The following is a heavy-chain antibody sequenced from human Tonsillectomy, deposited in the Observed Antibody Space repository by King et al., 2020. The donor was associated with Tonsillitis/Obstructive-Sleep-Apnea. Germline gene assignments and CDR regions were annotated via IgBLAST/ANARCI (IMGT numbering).Heavy chain of an antibody. CDR2: IYYSGST. CDR1: GGSISSGGYY. D-gene: IGHD1-26*01. V-gene: IGHV4-31*03. Sequence: VQLQESGPGLVKPSQTLSLTCTVSGGSISSGGYYWSWIRQHPGKGLEWIGYIYYSGSTYYNPSLKSRVTISVDTSKNQFSLKLSSVTAADTAVYDCASGGVGAHDFDYWGQGTLVTVSS. CDR3: ASGGVGAHDFDY. J-gene: IGHJ4*02.